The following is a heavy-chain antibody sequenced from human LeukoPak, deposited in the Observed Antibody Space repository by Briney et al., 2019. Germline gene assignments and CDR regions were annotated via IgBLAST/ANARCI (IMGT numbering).Heavy chain of an antibody. V-gene: IGHV3-23*01. CDR2: ISGSGGST. CDR3: AHGARAVSRLRDDILTGYYF. Sequence: GGSLRLSCAASGFTFSSYAMSWVRQAPGQGLEWVSAISGSGGSTYYADSVKGRFTISRDNSKNTLYLQMNSLRAEDTAVYYCAHGARAVSRLRDDILTGYYFWGQGTLVTVSS. D-gene: IGHD3-9*01. CDR1: GFTFSSYA. J-gene: IGHJ4*02.